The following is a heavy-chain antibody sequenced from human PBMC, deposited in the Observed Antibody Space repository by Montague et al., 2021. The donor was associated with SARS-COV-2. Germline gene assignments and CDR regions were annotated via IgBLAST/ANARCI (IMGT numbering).Heavy chain of an antibody. CDR2: IFHSGHT. J-gene: IGHJ4*02. CDR3: AGQPHLASAYYFDY. D-gene: IGHD3-10*01. CDR1: GASITTYY. Sequence: SETLSLTCSVSGASITTYYWGWIRQAPGKGLEWIAHIFHSGHTNYNPSLRSRVAISIDTSRDQFSLSLTSITAADTAVYYCAGQPHLASAYYFDYWGLGTLVTVSS. V-gene: IGHV4-59*01.